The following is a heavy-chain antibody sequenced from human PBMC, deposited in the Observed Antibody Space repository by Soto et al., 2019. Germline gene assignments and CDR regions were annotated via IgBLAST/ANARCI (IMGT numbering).Heavy chain of an antibody. Sequence: SETLSLTCTVSGGSISSGDYYWSWIRQPPGKGLEWIGYIYYSGSTYYNPSLKSRVTIPVDTSKNQFSLKLSSVTAADTAVYYCARDTLFHDFWSGYYYYYGMDVWGQGTTVTVSS. CDR3: ARDTLFHDFWSGYYYYYGMDV. CDR2: IYYSGST. V-gene: IGHV4-30-4*01. J-gene: IGHJ6*02. CDR1: GGSISSGDYY. D-gene: IGHD3-3*01.